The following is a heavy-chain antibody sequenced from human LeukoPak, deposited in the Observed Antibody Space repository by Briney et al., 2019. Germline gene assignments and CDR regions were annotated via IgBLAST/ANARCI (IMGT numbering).Heavy chain of an antibody. D-gene: IGHD2-15*01. Sequence: PPGGSLRLSCAASKFTFSTYSMNWVRQAPGKGLEWVSYINTVGTSIRYADSVKGRFTISRDNAKNSLYLQMNSLRAEDTAVYHCAREWGSCSDTACQYYFDYWGQGTLVTVSS. J-gene: IGHJ4*02. V-gene: IGHV3-48*01. CDR3: AREWGSCSDTACQYYFDY. CDR1: KFTFSTYS. CDR2: INTVGTSI.